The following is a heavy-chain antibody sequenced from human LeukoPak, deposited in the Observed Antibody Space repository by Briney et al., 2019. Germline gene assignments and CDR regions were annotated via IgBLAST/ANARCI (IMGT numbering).Heavy chain of an antibody. CDR1: GYSISSGYY. Sequence: SETLSLTCTVSGYSISSGYYWGWIRQPPGKGLEWIGSIYYSGSTYYNPSLKSRVTISVDTSKNQFSLKLSSVTAADTAVYYCASRGLGLESDHAFDIWGQGTMVTVSS. J-gene: IGHJ3*02. CDR3: ASRGLGLESDHAFDI. CDR2: IYYSGST. V-gene: IGHV4-38-2*02. D-gene: IGHD3/OR15-3a*01.